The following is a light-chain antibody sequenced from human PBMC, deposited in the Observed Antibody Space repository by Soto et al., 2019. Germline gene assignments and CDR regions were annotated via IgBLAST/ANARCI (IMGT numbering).Light chain of an antibody. J-gene: IGLJ3*02. CDR1: SSDVGGYNY. CDR2: EVS. V-gene: IGLV2-14*01. Sequence: QSVLTQPDSVSGSPGQSITISCTGTSSDVGGYNYVSWYQQHPGKAPKLMIYEVSNRPSGVSNRFSGSKSGNTASLTISGLQAEDEADYYCSSYTSSSTWVFGGGTQLTVL. CDR3: SSYTSSSTWV.